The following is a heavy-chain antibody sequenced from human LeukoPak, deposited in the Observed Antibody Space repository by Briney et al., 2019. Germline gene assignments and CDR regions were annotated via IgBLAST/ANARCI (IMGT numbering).Heavy chain of an antibody. CDR1: GGSFSGYY. Sequence: SETLSLTCAVYGGSFSGYYWSWIRQPPGKGLEWIGEINHSGSTNYNPSLKSRVTISVDTSKNQFSLKLSSVTAADTAVYYCARVYSSSWGDDAFDIWGQGTMVTVSS. CDR2: INHSGST. CDR3: ARVYSSSWGDDAFDI. J-gene: IGHJ3*02. V-gene: IGHV4-34*01. D-gene: IGHD6-13*01.